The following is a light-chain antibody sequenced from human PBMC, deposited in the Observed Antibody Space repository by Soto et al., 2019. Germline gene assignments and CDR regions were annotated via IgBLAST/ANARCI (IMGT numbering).Light chain of an antibody. J-gene: IGKJ5*01. V-gene: IGKV1-5*03. CDR1: QSISSW. CDR3: QHYNSYSIT. Sequence: DIQMTQSPSTLSASVGDRVTITCRASQSISSWLAWYQQKPGKAPKLLIYKASSLESGVPSRFGGSGSGTEFTLTISSLQPDDFATYYCQHYNSYSITFGQGTRLEIK. CDR2: KAS.